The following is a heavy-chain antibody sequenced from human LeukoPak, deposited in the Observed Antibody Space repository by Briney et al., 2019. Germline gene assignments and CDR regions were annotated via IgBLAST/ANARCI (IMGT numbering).Heavy chain of an antibody. Sequence: SVKVSCKASGGTFSRYAISWVRQAPGQGLEWMGGIIPIFGTANYAQKFQGRVTITADESTSTAYMELSSLRSEDTAVYYCARSHILRYFDWLNLGAFDIWGQGTMVTVSS. CDR3: ARSHILRYFDWLNLGAFDI. D-gene: IGHD3-9*01. CDR2: IIPIFGTA. V-gene: IGHV1-69*01. CDR1: GGTFSRYA. J-gene: IGHJ3*02.